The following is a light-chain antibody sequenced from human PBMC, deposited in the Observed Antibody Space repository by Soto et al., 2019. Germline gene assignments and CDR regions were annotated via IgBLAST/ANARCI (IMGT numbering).Light chain of an antibody. J-gene: IGKJ1*01. CDR3: QYYNSYSWT. CDR1: QSISNW. Sequence: DIQMTQSPSTLSASVGDRLTITCGASQSISNWLAWYQQKPGKAPKLLIYKASSLESGVPARFSGSGSGTEFTLTISSLQPGDFATYYCQYYNSYSWTFGQGTKVDI. V-gene: IGKV1-5*03. CDR2: KAS.